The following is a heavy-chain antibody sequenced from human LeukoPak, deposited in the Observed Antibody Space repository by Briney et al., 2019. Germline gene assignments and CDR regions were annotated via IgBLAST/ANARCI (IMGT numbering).Heavy chain of an antibody. D-gene: IGHD6-19*01. CDR1: GGTFSSYA. J-gene: IGHJ5*02. CDR2: IIPILGIA. V-gene: IGHV1-69*04. CDR3: ARDRSSGWHNWFDP. Sequence: GSSVKVSCKASGGTFSSYAISWVRQAPGQGLEWMGRIIPILGIANYAQKFRGRVTITADKSTSTAYMELSSLRSEDTAVYYCARDRSSGWHNWFDPWGQGTLVTVSS.